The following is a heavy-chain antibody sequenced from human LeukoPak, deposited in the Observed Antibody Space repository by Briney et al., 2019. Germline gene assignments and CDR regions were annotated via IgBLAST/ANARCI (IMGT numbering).Heavy chain of an antibody. Sequence: PSETLSLTCTVPGGSISSSSYYWGWIRQPPGKGLEWIGSIYYSGSTYYNPSLKSRVTISVDTSKNQFSLKLSSVTAADTAVYYCASPFSGAFDIWGQGTMVTVSS. CDR3: ASPFSGAFDI. V-gene: IGHV4-39*01. CDR1: GGSISSSSYY. CDR2: IYYSGST. J-gene: IGHJ3*02. D-gene: IGHD3-10*01.